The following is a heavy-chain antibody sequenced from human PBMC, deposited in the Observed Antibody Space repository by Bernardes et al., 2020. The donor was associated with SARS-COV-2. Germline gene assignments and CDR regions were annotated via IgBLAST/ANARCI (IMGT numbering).Heavy chain of an antibody. D-gene: IGHD2-15*01. V-gene: IGHV3-7*04. CDR2: INQDGSHA. J-gene: IGHJ4*02. CDR3: AGGGGY. Sequence: GTRRLICAASGFTFNTHWLRWVRQAPGTGLECVASINQDGSHADYVDSVKGRFTISRDNAKNSLYLQMNGLRVEDTALYYCAGGGGYWGQGALVTVSS. CDR1: GFTFNTHW.